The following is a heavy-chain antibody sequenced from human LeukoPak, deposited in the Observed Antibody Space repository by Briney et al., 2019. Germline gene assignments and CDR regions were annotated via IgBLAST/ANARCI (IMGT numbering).Heavy chain of an antibody. CDR2: IIPIFGTA. Sequence: SVKVSCKTSGGTFSSYAISWVRQAPGQGLEWMGGIIPIFGTANYAQKFQGRVTITADESTSTACMELSSLRSEDTAVYYCARAVRIAAAVFSWFDPWGQGTLVTVSS. D-gene: IGHD6-13*01. J-gene: IGHJ5*02. CDR3: ARAVRIAAAVFSWFDP. CDR1: GGTFSSYA. V-gene: IGHV1-69*13.